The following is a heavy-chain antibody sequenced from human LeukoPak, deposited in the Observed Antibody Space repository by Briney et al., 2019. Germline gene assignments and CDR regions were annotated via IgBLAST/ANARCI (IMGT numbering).Heavy chain of an antibody. V-gene: IGHV3-48*03. D-gene: IGHD2-21*01. CDR2: ITTGSSSI. CDR1: GFSLSDYA. Sequence: GGSLRLSCTASGFSLSDYAINWVRQAPGKGLEWVSSITTGSSSIYYADSLKGRFTISRDNAKISVYLQLNSLRAEDTALYYCARETSHCGGDCYDYWGQGTLVTVAS. J-gene: IGHJ4*02. CDR3: ARETSHCGGDCYDY.